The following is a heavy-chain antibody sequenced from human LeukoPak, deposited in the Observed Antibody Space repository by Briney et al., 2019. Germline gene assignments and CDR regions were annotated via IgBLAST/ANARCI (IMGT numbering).Heavy chain of an antibody. CDR3: ARGLQYNYDLGWVAL. CDR1: GYSFSSCS. V-gene: IGHV1-18*01. CDR2: ISGYNGKT. D-gene: IGHD1-20*01. Sequence: ASVKVSLKASGYSFSSCSISWVRQAPGQGLEWMGWISGYNGKTKYAEKFQDRVTLTTDTSTSTAYMEMRSLRHDDTAIYYCARGLQYNYDLGWVALCGAGTLVAVSS. J-gene: IGHJ5*02.